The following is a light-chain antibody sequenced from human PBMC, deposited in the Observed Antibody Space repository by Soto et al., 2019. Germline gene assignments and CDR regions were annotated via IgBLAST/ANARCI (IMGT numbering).Light chain of an antibody. CDR1: PSISGR. CDR3: QQYNDYSPYT. Sequence: DIQMTQAPSTLSASVGNRVTFTCRASPSISGRLAWYQQKPGRAPKLLIFDASSVGSGVPSRFSGSGSGTEFTLTISSLQPDDLATYYCQQYNDYSPYTFGQGTKLEI. J-gene: IGKJ2*01. V-gene: IGKV1-5*01. CDR2: DAS.